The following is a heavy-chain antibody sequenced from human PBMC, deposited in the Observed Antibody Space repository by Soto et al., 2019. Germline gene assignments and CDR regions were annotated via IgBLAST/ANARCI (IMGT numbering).Heavy chain of an antibody. J-gene: IGHJ6*02. CDR3: ARTGNGMDV. Sequence: EVPLVESGGGLVQPGGSLRLSCTASGFTFSSHWMHWVRQAPGKGLVWVSRINSDGSTINYADSVKGRFTTSRDNAKNTLYLQMNSLSAEDTAVYYCARTGNGMDVWGQGTTVMVSS. V-gene: IGHV3-74*01. CDR1: GFTFSSHW. CDR2: INSDGSTI.